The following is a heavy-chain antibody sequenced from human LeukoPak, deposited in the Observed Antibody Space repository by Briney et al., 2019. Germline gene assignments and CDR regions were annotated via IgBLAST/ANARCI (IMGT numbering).Heavy chain of an antibody. CDR3: AREIGPIQLHLWGSAFDY. Sequence: ASVKVSCKASGYTFTSYAMNWVRQAPGQGLEWMGWISGYNGNTNYAQKLQGRVTMTTDTSTSTAYMELSSLRSEDTAVYYCAREIGPIQLHLWGSAFDYWGQGTLATVSS. CDR1: GYTFTSYA. D-gene: IGHD5-18*01. CDR2: ISGYNGNT. J-gene: IGHJ4*02. V-gene: IGHV1-18*01.